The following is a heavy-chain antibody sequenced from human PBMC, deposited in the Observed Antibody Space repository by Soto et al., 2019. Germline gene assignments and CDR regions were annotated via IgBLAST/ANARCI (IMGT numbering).Heavy chain of an antibody. Sequence: GASVKVSCKASGYTFTSYAMHWVRQAPGQRLEWMGWVNAGNGNTKYSQKFQGRVTITRDTSASTAYMELSSLRSEDTAVYYCARGITLPTPLDYWGQGTLVTVSS. D-gene: IGHD1-20*01. J-gene: IGHJ4*02. CDR3: ARGITLPTPLDY. V-gene: IGHV1-3*01. CDR1: GYTFTSYA. CDR2: VNAGNGNT.